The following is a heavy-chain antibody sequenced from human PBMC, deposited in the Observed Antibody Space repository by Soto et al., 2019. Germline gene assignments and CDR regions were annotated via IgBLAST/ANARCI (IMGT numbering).Heavy chain of an antibody. D-gene: IGHD1-1*01. V-gene: IGHV1-2*02. CDR3: AKNWNDEGSWGSYSGLDV. Sequence: QVQLVQSGAEMKKPGASVKVSCMASGYTFTGYYIHWVRQDPGQGLEWMGWINPNSGGTKYAQNFQGSVTMTRDTSISTAYMELSRLISDDTAVYYCAKNWNDEGSWGSYSGLDVWGQGTTVTVS. J-gene: IGHJ6*02. CDR2: INPNSGGT. CDR1: GYTFTGYY.